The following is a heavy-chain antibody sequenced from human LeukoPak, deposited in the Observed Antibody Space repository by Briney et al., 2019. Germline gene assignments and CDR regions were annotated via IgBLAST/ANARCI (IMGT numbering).Heavy chain of an antibody. CDR1: SGSINRGDYY. Sequence: SQTLSLTCSVSSGSINRGDYYWSWIRQPPGKGLEWIGYIYYSGSTSYNPSLKSRVTISVDTSKNQFSLRLSSVTAADTAVYYCARDCSGGSCYGAFDIWGQGTMVTVSS. V-gene: IGHV4-30-4*01. J-gene: IGHJ3*02. CDR2: IYYSGST. D-gene: IGHD2-15*01. CDR3: ARDCSGGSCYGAFDI.